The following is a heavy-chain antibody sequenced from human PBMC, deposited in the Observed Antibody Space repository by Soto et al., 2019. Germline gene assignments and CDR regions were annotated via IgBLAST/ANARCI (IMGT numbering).Heavy chain of an antibody. D-gene: IGHD2-8*01. CDR2: GIPAFNSA. J-gene: IGHJ6*02. V-gene: IGHV1-69*06. Sequence: QVQLVQSGAEMRKPGSSVKVSCKSSGGTFSNYAISWVRQASGQGLEWLGGGIPAFNSAQYAPKFQGRVAITADTSTSTAYMELSSLTSEDTAVYYCGRRANRGMDVWGQGTTVIVSS. CDR1: GGTFSNYA. CDR3: GRRANRGMDV.